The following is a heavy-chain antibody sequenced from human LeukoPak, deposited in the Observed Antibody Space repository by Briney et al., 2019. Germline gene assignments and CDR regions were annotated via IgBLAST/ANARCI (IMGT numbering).Heavy chain of an antibody. Sequence: SETLSLTCTVSGGSISSYYWSWIRQPPGKGLEWIGYIYYSGGTNYNPSLKSRVTISVDTSKNQFSLRLTSVTAADTAVYYCARLRDDILTGYHFDSWGQGTLVTVSS. V-gene: IGHV4-59*08. D-gene: IGHD3-9*01. J-gene: IGHJ4*02. CDR3: ARLRDDILTGYHFDS. CDR1: GGSISSYY. CDR2: IYYSGGT.